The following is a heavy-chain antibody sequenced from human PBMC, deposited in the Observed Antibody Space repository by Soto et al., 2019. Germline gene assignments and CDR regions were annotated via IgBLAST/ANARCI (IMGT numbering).Heavy chain of an antibody. J-gene: IGHJ4*02. V-gene: IGHV1-46*03. CDR3: ARDAPRDYYDSIGSY. Sequence: ASVKVSCKASGYTFTSYYMHWVRQAPGQGLEWMGIINPSGGSTSYAQKFQGRVTMTRDTSTSTVYMELSSLRSEDTAVYYCARDAPRDYYDSIGSYWGRGTLVTVSS. CDR1: GYTFTSYY. CDR2: INPSGGST. D-gene: IGHD3-22*01.